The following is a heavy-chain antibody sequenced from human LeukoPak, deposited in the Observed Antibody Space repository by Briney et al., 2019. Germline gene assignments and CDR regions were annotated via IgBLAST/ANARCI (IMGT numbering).Heavy chain of an antibody. CDR2: INHSGST. Sequence: PSETLSLTCTVYGGSFSGYYWSWIRQPPGKGLEWIGEINHSGSTNYNPSLKSRVTISVDTSKNQFSLKLSSVTAADTAVYYCANVYCSGGSCYGGGFDYWGQGTLVTVSS. V-gene: IGHV4-34*01. D-gene: IGHD2-15*01. CDR1: GGSFSGYY. J-gene: IGHJ4*02. CDR3: ANVYCSGGSCYGGGFDY.